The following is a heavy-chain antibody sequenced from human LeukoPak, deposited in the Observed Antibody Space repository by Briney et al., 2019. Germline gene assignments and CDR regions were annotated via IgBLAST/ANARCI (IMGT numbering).Heavy chain of an antibody. D-gene: IGHD5-18*01. V-gene: IGHV4-30-4*01. CDR2: IYYSGST. CDR3: ARGGIEDYTAMVIYYYGMDV. J-gene: IGHJ6*02. Sequence: SETLSLTCTVSGGSISSGDYYWSWIRQPPGKGLEWIGYIYYSGSTYYNPSLKSRVTISVDTSKNQFSLKLSSVTAADTAVYYCARGGIEDYTAMVIYYYGMDVWGQGTTVTVSS. CDR1: GGSISSGDYY.